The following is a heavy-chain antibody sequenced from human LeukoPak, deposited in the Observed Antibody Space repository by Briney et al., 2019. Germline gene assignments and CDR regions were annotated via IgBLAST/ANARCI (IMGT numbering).Heavy chain of an antibody. CDR1: GGSISSCY. V-gene: IGHV4-4*07. D-gene: IGHD3-22*01. CDR3: ARESDSRPYYYYYMDV. CDR2: IYTSGST. J-gene: IGHJ6*03. Sequence: SETLSLTCTVTGGSISSCYWSWIRQPAGKGLEWIGRIYTSGSTNYNPSLKSRVTMSVDTSKNQFSLKLSSVTAADTAVYYCARESDSRPYYYYYMDVWGKGTTVTVSS.